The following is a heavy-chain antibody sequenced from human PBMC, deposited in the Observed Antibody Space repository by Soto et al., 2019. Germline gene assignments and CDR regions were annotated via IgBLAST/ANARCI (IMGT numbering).Heavy chain of an antibody. V-gene: IGHV3-30-3*01. J-gene: IGHJ4*02. CDR1: GFTFSAYA. CDR3: ASDGNTYYYDRQDY. Sequence: QAQLVESGGGVVQPGRSLRLSCAASGFTFSAYAMNWVRQAPGKGLEWVALISYDGNNRYYADSVKGRFTISRDNSKNTLYLQMNSLRGEDTAVYYCASDGNTYYYDRQDYWGQGSLVTVSS. CDR2: ISYDGNNR. D-gene: IGHD3-22*01.